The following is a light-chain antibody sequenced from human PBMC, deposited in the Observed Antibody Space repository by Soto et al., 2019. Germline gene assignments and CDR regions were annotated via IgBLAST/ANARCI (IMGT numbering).Light chain of an antibody. CDR1: QDISNY. J-gene: IGKJ5*01. Sequence: IRSTQAPSPLSASVRDRVTITYQASQDISNYLNWYQQKPGKAPKLVIYDASNLETGVPSRFSGSGSGTDFTFTISSLQPEDIATYYCLQYNNLPITFGQGTRLEI. V-gene: IGKV1-33*01. CDR3: LQYNNLPIT. CDR2: DAS.